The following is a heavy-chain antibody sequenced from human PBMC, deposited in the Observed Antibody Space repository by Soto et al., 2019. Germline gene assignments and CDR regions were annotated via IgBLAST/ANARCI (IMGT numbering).Heavy chain of an antibody. CDR2: IWYDGSNK. CDR1: GFTFSSYG. Sequence: GGSLRLSCAASGFTFSSYGMHWVRQAPGKGLEWVAVIWYDGSNKYYADSVKGRFTISRDNSKNTLYLQMNSLRAEDTAVYYCARASGPTVTSADYWDPGTLGTVAS. D-gene: IGHD2-21*02. V-gene: IGHV3-33*01. CDR3: ARASGPTVTSADY. J-gene: IGHJ4*02.